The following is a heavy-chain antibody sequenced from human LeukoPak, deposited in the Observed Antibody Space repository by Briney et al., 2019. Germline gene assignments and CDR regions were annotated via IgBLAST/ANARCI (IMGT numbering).Heavy chain of an antibody. CDR2: ISSSSSYI. Sequence: GGSLRLSCAASGFTFSSYSMNWVRQAPGKGLEWVSSISSSSSYIYYADSVKGRFTISRDNAKNSLYLQMNSLRAEDTAVYYCARRDIVVVPAAGDYYYYMDVWGKGTTVTVSS. D-gene: IGHD2-2*01. V-gene: IGHV3-21*01. J-gene: IGHJ6*03. CDR3: ARRDIVVVPAAGDYYYYMDV. CDR1: GFTFSSYS.